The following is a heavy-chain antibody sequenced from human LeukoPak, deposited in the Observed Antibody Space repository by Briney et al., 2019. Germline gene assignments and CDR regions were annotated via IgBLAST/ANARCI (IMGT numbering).Heavy chain of an antibody. Sequence: NPSETLSLTCTVSGGSISSYYWSWIRQPPGKGLEWIGYIYYSGSTNYNPSLKSRVTISVDTSKNQFSLKLTSVTAADTAVYYCARAGYSYGYPDAFDIWGQGTMVTVSS. CDR1: GGSISSYY. D-gene: IGHD5-18*01. CDR2: IYYSGST. V-gene: IGHV4-59*08. J-gene: IGHJ3*02. CDR3: ARAGYSYGYPDAFDI.